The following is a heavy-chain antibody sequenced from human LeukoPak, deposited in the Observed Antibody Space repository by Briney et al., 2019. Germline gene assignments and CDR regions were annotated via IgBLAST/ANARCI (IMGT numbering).Heavy chain of an antibody. V-gene: IGHV3-48*01. Sequence: GGSLRLSCAASGFTFSSYSMNWVRQAPGKGLEWVSHISSSSSTIYYADSVKGRFTISRDNSKNTLYLQMNSLRAEDTAVYYCARGTMDDAFDIWGQGTMVTVSS. CDR3: ARGTMDDAFDI. CDR1: GFTFSSYS. J-gene: IGHJ3*02. CDR2: ISSSSSTI. D-gene: IGHD1-1*01.